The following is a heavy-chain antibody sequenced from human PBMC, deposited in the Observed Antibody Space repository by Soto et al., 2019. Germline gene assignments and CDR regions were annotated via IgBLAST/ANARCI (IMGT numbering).Heavy chain of an antibody. CDR2: IYYSGST. V-gene: IGHV4-59*01. J-gene: IGHJ4*02. Sequence: LSLTCTVSGGSISSYYWSWIRQPPGKGLEWIGYIYYSGSTNYNPSLKSRVTISVDTSKNQFSLKLSSVTAADTAVYYCARDAAAAGTGFDYWGQGTLVTVSS. CDR3: ARDAAAAGTGFDY. D-gene: IGHD6-13*01. CDR1: GGSISSYY.